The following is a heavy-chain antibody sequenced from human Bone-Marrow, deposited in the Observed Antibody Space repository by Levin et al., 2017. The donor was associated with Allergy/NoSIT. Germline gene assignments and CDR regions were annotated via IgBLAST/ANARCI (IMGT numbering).Heavy chain of an antibody. CDR2: INTDGITT. CDR1: GFTLSHYW. V-gene: IGHV3-74*01. CDR3: ARDLGGMVGVNLDS. J-gene: IGHJ4*02. D-gene: IGHD2-15*01. Sequence: GESLKISCAASGFTLSHYWMHWVRQAPGKGLVWLSRINTDGITTVYADSVKGRFTISRDNVKDTVYLQMSSLRVEDTAVYYCARDLGGMVGVNLDSWGQGALVTVSS.